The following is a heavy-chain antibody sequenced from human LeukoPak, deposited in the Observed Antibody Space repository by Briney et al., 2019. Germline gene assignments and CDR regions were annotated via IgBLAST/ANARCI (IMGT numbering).Heavy chain of an antibody. CDR2: IYSGGST. J-gene: IGHJ4*02. CDR1: GFTVSSNY. D-gene: IGHD6-19*01. Sequence: GGSLRLSCAASGFTVSSNYMSWVRQAPGKGLEWVSVIYSGGSTYYADPVEGRFTISRDNSKNTLYLQMNSLRAEDTAVYYCALRAPSTIAVAGTFLRDCWGQGTLVTVSS. CDR3: ALRAPSTIAVAGTFLRDC. V-gene: IGHV3-53*01.